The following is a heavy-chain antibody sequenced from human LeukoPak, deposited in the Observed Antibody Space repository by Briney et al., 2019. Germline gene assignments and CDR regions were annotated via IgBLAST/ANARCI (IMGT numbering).Heavy chain of an antibody. D-gene: IGHD4-23*01. CDR2: INSDGGST. CDR3: ASSRTPEPLDY. Sequence: GGSLRLSCAASGFTFSSYWMHWVRQAPGKGLVWVSRINSDGGSTSYADSVKGRFTISRDNAKNTLYLQMNSLRAEDTAVYYCASSRTPEPLDYWGQGTLVTVSS. J-gene: IGHJ4*02. V-gene: IGHV3-74*01. CDR1: GFTFSSYW.